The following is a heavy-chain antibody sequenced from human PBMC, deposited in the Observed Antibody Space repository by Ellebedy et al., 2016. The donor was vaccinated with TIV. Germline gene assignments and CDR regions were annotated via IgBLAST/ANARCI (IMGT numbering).Heavy chain of an antibody. CDR3: ARDGGGYFDPYFDY. CDR1: GFAFTTYA. V-gene: IGHV3-23*01. D-gene: IGHD3-9*01. J-gene: IGHJ4*02. Sequence: GESLKISCAASGFAFTTYAMSWVRQAPGKGLEWVSGFSASGGSSVYADSVKGRFTISRDNSKNTLYLQMNSLRAEDTAVYYCARDGGGYFDPYFDYWGQGTLVTVSS. CDR2: FSASGGSS.